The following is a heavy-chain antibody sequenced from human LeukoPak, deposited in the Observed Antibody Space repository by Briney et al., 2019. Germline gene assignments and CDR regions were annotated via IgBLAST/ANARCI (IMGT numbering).Heavy chain of an antibody. Sequence: GGSLRLSCAASGFTFSNYVMSWVRQASGKGLEWVSGISGSGGSTNYADSVKGRFTISRDNSKNMLFLQINSLRGEDTAVYYCIAGGWSTDAFEMWGQGTTVTVSS. CDR3: IAGGWSTDAFEM. J-gene: IGHJ3*02. CDR2: ISGSGGST. D-gene: IGHD6-19*01. V-gene: IGHV3-23*01. CDR1: GFTFSNYV.